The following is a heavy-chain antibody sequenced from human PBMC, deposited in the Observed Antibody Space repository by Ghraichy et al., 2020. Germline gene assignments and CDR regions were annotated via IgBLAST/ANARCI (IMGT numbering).Heavy chain of an antibody. V-gene: IGHV3-30-3*01. J-gene: IGHJ4*02. D-gene: IGHD5-18*01. CDR2: VSYDGNNK. CDR1: GFTFSTYA. Sequence: GGSLRLSCAASGFTFSTYAIHWVRQAPGKGLEWVAVVSYDGNNKYYAESVQGRFTISRDNSKNTLFLQMNSLRADDTAVYYCARDVAWIQLWSPYYFDSWGQGPLVPISS. CDR3: ARDVAWIQLWSPYYFDS.